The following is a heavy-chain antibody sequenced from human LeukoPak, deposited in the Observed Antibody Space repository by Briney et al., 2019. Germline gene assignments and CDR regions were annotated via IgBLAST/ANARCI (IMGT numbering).Heavy chain of an antibody. V-gene: IGHV3-74*01. CDR2: INSDGSWT. D-gene: IGHD2-15*01. J-gene: IGHJ4*02. CDR3: AKVRLYCSGGSSCYYHLFDY. CDR1: GNYW. Sequence: GGSLRLSCAASGNYWMHWVRQAPGKGLVWVSHINSDGSWTSYADSVKGRFTISKDNAKNTVYLQMNSLRAEDTAVYYCAKVRLYCSGGSSCYYHLFDYWGQGTLVTVSS.